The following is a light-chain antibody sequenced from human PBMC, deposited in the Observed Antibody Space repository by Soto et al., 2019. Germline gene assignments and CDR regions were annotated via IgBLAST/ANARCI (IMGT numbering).Light chain of an antibody. V-gene: IGKV1-9*01. CDR2: AGT. CDR3: QQLHVYPST. Sequence: IQLTQSPSSLSASVGDRVTITCRASQGINSYLAWYQQKPGNAPNLLIYAGTSLHSGVPSRFSGGGSGTEFTLTVRSLPPEDFAPYYCQQLHVYPSTFGGGTKVE. CDR1: QGINSY. J-gene: IGKJ4*01.